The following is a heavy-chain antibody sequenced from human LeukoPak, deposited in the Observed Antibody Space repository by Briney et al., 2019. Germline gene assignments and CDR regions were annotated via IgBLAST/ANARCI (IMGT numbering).Heavy chain of an antibody. V-gene: IGHV4-61*02. J-gene: IGHJ2*01. D-gene: IGHD2-2*01. CDR3: AREDIVVVPAAIYWYFDL. CDR1: GGSISSGSYY. Sequence: SQTLSLTCTVSGGSISSGSYYWSWIRQPAGKGLEWIGRIYTSGSTNYNPSLKSRVTISVDTSKNQFSLKLSSVTAADTAVYYCAREDIVVVPAAIYWYFDLWGRGTLVTVSS. CDR2: IYTSGST.